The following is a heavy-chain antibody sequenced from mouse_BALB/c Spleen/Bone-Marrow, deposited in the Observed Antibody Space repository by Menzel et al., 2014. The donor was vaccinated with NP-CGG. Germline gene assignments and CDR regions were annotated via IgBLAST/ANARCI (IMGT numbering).Heavy chain of an antibody. CDR1: GYTFTSYW. V-gene: IGHV1-7*01. CDR3: ARMGVWG. J-gene: IGHJ4*01. CDR2: INPSTGYT. Sequence: VKVVESGAELAKPGASVKMSCKASGYTFTSYWMHWVKQRPEQGLEWIGYINPSTGYTEYNQKFKDKATLTADKSSSTAYMQLSSLTSEDSAVYYCARMGVWGWGQGTSVTVSS. D-gene: IGHD2-10*02.